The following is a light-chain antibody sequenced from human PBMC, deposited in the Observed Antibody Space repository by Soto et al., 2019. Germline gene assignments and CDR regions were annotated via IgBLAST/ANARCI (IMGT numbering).Light chain of an antibody. Sequence: EIVLTQSPGTLSLSPGERATVSCRASQSIGGTSVAWFQQKPGQAPRLLIFGASSRYTGIPDRFSGSGSGTAFTLTINRLEPEDFAEYYCQQYGTSPYSFGQGTKLDIK. CDR2: GAS. CDR1: QSIGGTS. CDR3: QQYGTSPYS. J-gene: IGKJ2*03. V-gene: IGKV3-20*01.